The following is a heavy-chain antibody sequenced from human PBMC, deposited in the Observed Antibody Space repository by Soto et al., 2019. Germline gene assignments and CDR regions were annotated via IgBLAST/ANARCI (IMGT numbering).Heavy chain of an antibody. CDR3: ARGAMANFDY. CDR1: GGTFCSQG. J-gene: IGHJ4*02. Sequence: SVKVSCKASGGTFCSQGIAWVRQAPGQGLEWMGGFIAMLGTPTYAKKVQGRATISADESLTSSYLELRSLRSEDTGVYFCARGAMANFDYWGQGTVVTVLL. V-gene: IGHV1-69*13. D-gene: IGHD5-18*01. CDR2: FIAMLGTP.